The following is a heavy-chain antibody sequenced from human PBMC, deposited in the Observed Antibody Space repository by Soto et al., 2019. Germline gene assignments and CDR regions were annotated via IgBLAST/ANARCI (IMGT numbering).Heavy chain of an antibody. V-gene: IGHV5-51*01. D-gene: IGHD3-10*01. Sequence: ESRKISCKGSGYSFTSYWIGWVRQMPGKGLEWMGIIYPGDSDTRYSPSFQGQVTISADKSISTAYLQWSSLKASDTAMYYCARHYYGSGSYLGGMDVWGQGTTVTVSS. CDR2: IYPGDSDT. J-gene: IGHJ6*02. CDR3: ARHYYGSGSYLGGMDV. CDR1: GYSFTSYW.